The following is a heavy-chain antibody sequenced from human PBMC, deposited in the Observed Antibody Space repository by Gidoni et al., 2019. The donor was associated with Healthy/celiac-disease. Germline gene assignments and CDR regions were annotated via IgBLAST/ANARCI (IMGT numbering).Heavy chain of an antibody. CDR2: ISGSGGST. CDR3: AIHSGSYYGVDY. J-gene: IGHJ4*02. Sequence: EVQLLEAGGGLVQPGGSRRLSCAASGFTFSSYAMSWVRQAPGKGLEWVSAISGSGGSTYYAASVKGRFTISRDNSKNTLYLQMNSLRAEDTAVYYCAIHSGSYYGVDYCGQGTLVTVSS. CDR1: GFTFSSYA. V-gene: IGHV3-23*01. D-gene: IGHD1-26*01.